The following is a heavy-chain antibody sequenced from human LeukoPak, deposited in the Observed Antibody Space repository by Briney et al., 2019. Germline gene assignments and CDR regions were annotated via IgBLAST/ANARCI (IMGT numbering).Heavy chain of an antibody. J-gene: IGHJ6*02. V-gene: IGHV3-11*01. CDR3: SKDSTRNHVYYHYGMDV. CDR2: ISSSGSTI. CDR1: GFTFSDYY. D-gene: IGHD1-14*01. Sequence: GGSLRLSCAASGFTFSDYYMSWIRQAPGKGLEWVSYISSSGSTIYYADSVKGRFTISRDNAKNSLYLQMNSLRAEDTAVYYCSKDSTRNHVYYHYGMDVWGQGTTVTVSS.